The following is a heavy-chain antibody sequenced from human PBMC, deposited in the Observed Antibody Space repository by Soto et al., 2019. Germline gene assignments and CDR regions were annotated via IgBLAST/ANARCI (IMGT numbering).Heavy chain of an antibody. V-gene: IGHV4-59*01. J-gene: IGHJ6*02. D-gene: IGHD3-9*01. CDR1: GGSISSYY. Sequence: PSETLSLTCTVSGGSISSYYWIWIRQPPGKGLEWIGYIYYSGSTNYNPSLKSRVTISVDTSKNQFSLKLSSVTAADTAVYYCARGYRYYDILTGRFGLNYYYYGMDVWGQGTTVTVSS. CDR3: ARGYRYYDILTGRFGLNYYYYGMDV. CDR2: IYYSGST.